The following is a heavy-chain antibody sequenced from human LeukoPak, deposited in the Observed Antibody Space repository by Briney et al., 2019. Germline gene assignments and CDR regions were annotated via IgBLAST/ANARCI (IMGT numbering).Heavy chain of an antibody. Sequence: ASVKVSCKASGYTFTGYFMHWVRQAPGQGLEWMGWINPNSGGTNYAQKFQGRVTMTRDTSISTAYTELSRLRSDDTAVYYCARGVSITIFGVVIEPPWFDPWGQGTLVTVSS. V-gene: IGHV1-2*02. D-gene: IGHD3-3*01. J-gene: IGHJ5*02. CDR3: ARGVSITIFGVVIEPPWFDP. CDR2: INPNSGGT. CDR1: GYTFTGYF.